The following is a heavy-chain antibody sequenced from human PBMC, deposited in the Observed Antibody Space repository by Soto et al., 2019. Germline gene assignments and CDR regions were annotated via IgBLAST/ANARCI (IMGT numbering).Heavy chain of an antibody. CDR2: VSTYNGNT. J-gene: IGHJ4*01. Sequence: ASVKVSCKASGYTLTSYVISWVRQAPGQGLEWMGWVSTYNGNTNYAQKFQGRVTMTTDTSTSTAYMELNNLRSDDTAVYYCARDAYYSDLSGYYYQFDYWG. D-gene: IGHD3-22*01. V-gene: IGHV1-18*01. CDR3: ARDAYYSDLSGYYYQFDY. CDR1: GYTLTSYV.